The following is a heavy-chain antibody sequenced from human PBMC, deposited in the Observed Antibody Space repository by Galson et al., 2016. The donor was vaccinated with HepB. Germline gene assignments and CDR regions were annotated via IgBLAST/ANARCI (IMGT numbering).Heavy chain of an antibody. CDR3: ARTIPVFGSRFYFDS. J-gene: IGHJ4*02. CDR2: IDWDDDK. D-gene: IGHD3-3*01. CDR1: GFLLSTRGMC. V-gene: IGHV2-70*11. Sequence: PALVKPTQTLTLTCTFSGFLLSTRGMCVSWIRQSPGKTLEWLARIDWDDDKYYSTSLKTRLTISKDTSKNQVVLKLTNMDPVDTATYYCARTIPVFGSRFYFDSWGQGTLVTVSS.